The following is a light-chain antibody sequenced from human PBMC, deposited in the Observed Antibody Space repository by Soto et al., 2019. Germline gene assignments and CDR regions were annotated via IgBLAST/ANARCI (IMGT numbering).Light chain of an antibody. CDR1: RNDVGGFNY. J-gene: IGLJ2*01. CDR3: SSYVGSNNLL. Sequence: QSALTQPPSASGSPGQSVTISCTGTRNDVGGFNYVSWYQQHPGKAPKLIIYEVTKRPSGVPDRFSGSKFGNTASLTVSGLQAEDEADYYCSSYVGSNNLLFGGRTKQTVL. V-gene: IGLV2-8*01. CDR2: EVT.